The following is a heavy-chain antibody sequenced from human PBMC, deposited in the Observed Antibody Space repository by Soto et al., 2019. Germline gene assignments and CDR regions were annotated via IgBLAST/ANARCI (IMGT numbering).Heavy chain of an antibody. Sequence: QVQLVQSGAEVKKPGASVKVSCTASGYTFTGYYMHWVRQAPGQGLEWMGWINPNSGGTHYAQKFQGWVTMTRDTSISTAYMERSRLRSDDTAVYYCARGQYSSSCFSGDYWGQGTLVTVSS. J-gene: IGHJ4*02. CDR1: GYTFTGYY. V-gene: IGHV1-2*04. D-gene: IGHD6-13*01. CDR3: ARGQYSSSCFSGDY. CDR2: INPNSGGT.